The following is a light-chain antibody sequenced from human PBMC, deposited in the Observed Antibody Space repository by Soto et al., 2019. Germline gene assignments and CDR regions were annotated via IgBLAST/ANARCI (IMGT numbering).Light chain of an antibody. Sequence: DIQMTQSPSTLSASVGDRVTITCRASRRISSWLAWYQQKPGKAPKLLIYDASSLESGVPSRFSGSGSGTEFTLTISSLQPDDFATYYCQQYNSYSGLTFGRGTKVEIK. CDR2: DAS. CDR3: QQYNSYSGLT. J-gene: IGKJ4*01. CDR1: RRISSW. V-gene: IGKV1-5*01.